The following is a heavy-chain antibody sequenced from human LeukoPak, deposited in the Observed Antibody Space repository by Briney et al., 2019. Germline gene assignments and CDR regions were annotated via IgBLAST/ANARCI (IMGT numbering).Heavy chain of an antibody. D-gene: IGHD2-15*01. Sequence: ASVKVSCKASGYTFTSYGISWVRQAPGQGLEWMGWINPNGGGTNYAQKFQGRVTMTRDTSISTAYMELTSLRSDDTAVYYCARVGYCSGGTCPYYFDLWGQGTLVTVSS. J-gene: IGHJ4*02. CDR1: GYTFTSYG. CDR3: ARVGYCSGGTCPYYFDL. V-gene: IGHV1-2*02. CDR2: INPNGGGT.